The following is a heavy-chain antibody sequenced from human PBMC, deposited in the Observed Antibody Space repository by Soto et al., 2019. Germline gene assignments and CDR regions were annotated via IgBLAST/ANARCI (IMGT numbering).Heavy chain of an antibody. J-gene: IGHJ6*02. V-gene: IGHV3-20*04. CDR1: GFTFDDYG. D-gene: IGHD1-7*01. Sequence: AGGSLRLSCAASGFTFDDYGMSWARQAPGKGLEWVSGVNWNGGSTGYADSVKGRFTISRDNAKNSLYLQMNSLRAEDTALYYCAKDGNWNYDLIAYGMDVWGQGTTVTVSS. CDR3: AKDGNWNYDLIAYGMDV. CDR2: VNWNGGST.